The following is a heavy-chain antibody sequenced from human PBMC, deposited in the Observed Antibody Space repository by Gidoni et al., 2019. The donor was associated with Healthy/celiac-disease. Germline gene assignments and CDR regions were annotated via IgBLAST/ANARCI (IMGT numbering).Heavy chain of an antibody. V-gene: IGHV3-48*02. CDR3: ARDALAAAGTGVDY. J-gene: IGHJ4*02. CDR2: ISSSSSTI. Sequence: EVQLVESGGGLVQPGGSLRRSCAASGFTFSSYSMNWVRQAPGKGLEWVSYISSSSSTIYYADSVKGRFTISRDNAKNSLYLQMNSLRDEDTAVYYCARDALAAAGTGVDYWGQGTLVTVSS. CDR1: GFTFSSYS. D-gene: IGHD6-13*01.